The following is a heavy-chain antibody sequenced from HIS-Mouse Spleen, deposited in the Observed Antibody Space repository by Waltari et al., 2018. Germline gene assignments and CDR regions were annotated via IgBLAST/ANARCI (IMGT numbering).Heavy chain of an antibody. V-gene: IGHV3-30*18. CDR1: GFTFRSYG. CDR3: AKARRTDNWFDP. Sequence: QVQLVESGGGVVQPGRSLRLSCAASGFTFRSYGMHWVRQAPGKGLEWVAVISYDGSNKYYADSVKGRFTISRDNSKNTLYLQMNSLRAEDTAVYYCAKARRTDNWFDPWGQGTLVTVSS. CDR2: ISYDGSNK. D-gene: IGHD6-25*01. J-gene: IGHJ5*02.